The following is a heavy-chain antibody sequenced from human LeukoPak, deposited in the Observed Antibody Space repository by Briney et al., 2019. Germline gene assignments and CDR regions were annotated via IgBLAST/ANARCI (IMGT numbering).Heavy chain of an antibody. Sequence: SETLSLTCTVSGGSISSSSYYWGWIRQPPGKGLEWIGSIYYSGSTYYNPSLKSRVTMSVDTSKNQFSLKLSSVTAADTAVYYCARDLAAAGTQGFDYWGQGTLVTVSS. CDR2: IYYSGST. J-gene: IGHJ4*02. CDR1: GGSISSSSYY. D-gene: IGHD6-13*01. CDR3: ARDLAAAGTQGFDY. V-gene: IGHV4-39*07.